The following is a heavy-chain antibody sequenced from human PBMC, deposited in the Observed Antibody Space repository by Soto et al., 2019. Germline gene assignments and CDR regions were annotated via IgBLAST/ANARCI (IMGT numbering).Heavy chain of an antibody. CDR2: LNPDGSEK. V-gene: IGHV3-7*04. Sequence: EVQLVESGEGLVQPGGSLRLSCAASGFTFSTYWMTWVRQAPGKGLEWVANLNPDGSEKYYVDSLKGRFTISRDNAKTSLYLQMNSLRAEDTAVYYCARDSGRFYIDYWGQGTLVTVSS. CDR3: ARDSGRFYIDY. CDR1: GFTFSTYW. D-gene: IGHD1-26*01. J-gene: IGHJ4*02.